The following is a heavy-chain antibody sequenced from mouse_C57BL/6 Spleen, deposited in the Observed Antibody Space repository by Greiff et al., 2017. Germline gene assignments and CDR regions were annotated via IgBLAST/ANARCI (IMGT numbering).Heavy chain of an antibody. CDR3: TRSRNYYGCFDY. Sequence: EVQLQQSGTVLARPGASVKMSCKTSGYTFTSYWMHWVKQRPGQGLEWIGTIYPGNSDTSYNQKFKGKAKLTAVTSASTAYMELSSLTNEDSAVYYCTRSRNYYGCFDYWGQGTTLTVSS. J-gene: IGHJ2*01. V-gene: IGHV1-5*01. CDR2: IYPGNSDT. D-gene: IGHD1-1*01. CDR1: GYTFTSYW.